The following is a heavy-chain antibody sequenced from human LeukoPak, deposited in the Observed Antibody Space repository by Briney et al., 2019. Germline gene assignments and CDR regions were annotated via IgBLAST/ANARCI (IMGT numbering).Heavy chain of an antibody. CDR3: ARDRYGGNYFDY. Sequence: ASVKVSCKASGGTFSSYAISWVRQAPGQGLEWMGWINAGNGNTKYSQKFQGRVTITRDTSASTAYMELSSLRSEDTAVYYCARDRYGGNYFDYWGQGTLVTVSS. D-gene: IGHD4-23*01. CDR1: GGTFSSYA. J-gene: IGHJ4*02. V-gene: IGHV1-3*01. CDR2: INAGNGNT.